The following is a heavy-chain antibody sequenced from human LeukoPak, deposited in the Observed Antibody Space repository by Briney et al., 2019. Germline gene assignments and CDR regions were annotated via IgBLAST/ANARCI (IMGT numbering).Heavy chain of an antibody. Sequence: PRRSLRLSCAASGFTFSSYGMHWVRQAPGKGLEWVSYISSSGSTIYYADSVKGRFTISRDNAKNSLYLQMNSLRVEDTAVYYCTSSTGFGKYFDYWGQGTLVTVSS. D-gene: IGHD6-6*01. CDR1: GFTFSSYG. V-gene: IGHV3-48*04. CDR3: TSSTGFGKYFDY. J-gene: IGHJ4*02. CDR2: ISSSGSTI.